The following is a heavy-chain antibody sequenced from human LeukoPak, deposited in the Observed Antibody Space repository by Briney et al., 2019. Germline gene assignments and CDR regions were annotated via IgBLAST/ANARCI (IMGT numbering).Heavy chain of an antibody. CDR3: AKDNSYYDSSGYYSYYFDY. CDR1: GFTFDDYA. J-gene: IGHJ4*02. V-gene: IGHV3-9*01. Sequence: PGGSLRLSCAASGFTFDDYAMHWVRQAPGKGLEWVSGISWNSGSIGYADYVKGRFTISRDNAKNSLYLQMNSLRAEDTALYYCAKDNSYYDSSGYYSYYFDYWGQGTLVTVSS. D-gene: IGHD3-22*01. CDR2: ISWNSGSI.